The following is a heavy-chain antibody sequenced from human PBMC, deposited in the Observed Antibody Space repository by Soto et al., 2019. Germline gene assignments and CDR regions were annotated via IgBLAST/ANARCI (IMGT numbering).Heavy chain of an antibody. CDR2: IWYDGSGK. J-gene: IGHJ4*02. V-gene: IGHV3-33*06. Sequence: PGGSLRLSCVASGFTFSMYGMHWVRQAPGKGLEWVAVIWYDGSGKYYADSVKGRFTISRDNSKNTLYPQMNSLRVEDTAVYYCTKGDTSDPFEYWGQGTLVTVSS. D-gene: IGHD2-2*01. CDR1: GFTFSMYG. CDR3: TKGDTSDPFEY.